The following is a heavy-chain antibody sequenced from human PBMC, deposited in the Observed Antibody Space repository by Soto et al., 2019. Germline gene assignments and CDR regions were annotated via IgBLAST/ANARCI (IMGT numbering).Heavy chain of an antibody. D-gene: IGHD7-27*01. CDR2: MWYDGSNT. Sequence: QVQLVESGGGVVQPGRSLRLSCAASGFIFSSFGMHWVRQAPGKGLEWVAHMWYDGSNTYYADSVKGRFTISRDNSRNTVYLQMNSLRAEDTAVYHCVRDLLGSGGHFDYWGQGTLVTVSS. J-gene: IGHJ4*02. CDR1: GFIFSSFG. V-gene: IGHV3-33*01. CDR3: VRDLLGSGGHFDY.